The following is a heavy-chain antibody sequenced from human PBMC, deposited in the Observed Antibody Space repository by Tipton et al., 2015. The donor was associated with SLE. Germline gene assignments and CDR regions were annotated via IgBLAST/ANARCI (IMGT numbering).Heavy chain of an antibody. V-gene: IGHV3-7*01. Sequence: QLVQSGGGLVQPGGSLRLSCAASRLSISNNWMSWVRQAPGKGLEWVAHINQDGSEQYYVDTVKGRFTIYRDNAKSSLYLQMNSLRAEDTAVYYCARAPETGRGLHQASFDPWGQGTLVTVSS. CDR2: INQDGSEQ. D-gene: IGHD1-14*01. J-gene: IGHJ5*02. CDR3: ARAPETGRGLHQASFDP. CDR1: RLSISNNW.